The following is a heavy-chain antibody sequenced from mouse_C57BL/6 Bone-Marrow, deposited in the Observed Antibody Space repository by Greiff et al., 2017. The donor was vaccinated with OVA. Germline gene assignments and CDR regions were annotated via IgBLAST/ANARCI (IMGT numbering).Heavy chain of an antibody. CDR2: IYPGNSDT. V-gene: IGHV1-5*01. Sequence: EVQLQQSGTVLARPGASVKMSCKTSGYTFTSYWMHWVKQRPGQGLEWIGAIYPGNSDTSYNQKFKGKAKLTAATSASTAYLELSSLTNEDSAVYYCTRGSSYWGQGTLVTVSA. CDR3: TRGSSY. CDR1: GYTFTSYW. J-gene: IGHJ3*01.